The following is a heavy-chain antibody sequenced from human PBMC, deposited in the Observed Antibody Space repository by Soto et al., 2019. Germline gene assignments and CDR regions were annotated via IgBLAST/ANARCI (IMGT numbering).Heavy chain of an antibody. D-gene: IGHD4-17*01. J-gene: IGHJ3*02. CDR1: GVSISSGGYY. CDR2: IYYSGST. CDR3: AREILYGAFDI. Sequence: SETLSLTCTVSGVSISSGGYYWSWIRQHPGKGLEWIGYIYYSGSTYYNPSLKSRVTISVDTSKNQFSLKLSSVTAADTAVYYCAREILYGAFDIWGQGTMVTISS. V-gene: IGHV4-31*03.